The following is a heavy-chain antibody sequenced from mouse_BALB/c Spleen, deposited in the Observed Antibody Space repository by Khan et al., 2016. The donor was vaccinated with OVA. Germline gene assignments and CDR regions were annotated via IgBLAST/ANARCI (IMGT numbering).Heavy chain of an antibody. V-gene: IGHV9-3-1*01. D-gene: IGHD2-10*01. CDR1: GYTFTNYG. CDR3: ARPPYFSYALDY. CDR2: INTYTGEP. Sequence: QIQLVQSGPELKKPGETVKISCKASGYTFTNYGMNWVKQSPGKALKWMGWINTYTGEPTYADDFKGRFAFSLKTSASTAYLQINKLKNEDTATXVCARPPYFSYALDYWGQGTSVTVSS. J-gene: IGHJ4*01.